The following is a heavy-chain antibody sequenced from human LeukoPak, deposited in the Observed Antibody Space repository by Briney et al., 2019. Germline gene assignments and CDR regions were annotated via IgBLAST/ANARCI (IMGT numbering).Heavy chain of an antibody. CDR2: IIPILGIA. V-gene: IGHV1-69*04. D-gene: IGHD5-18*01. Sequence: GPSVKLSSKASAGTFSSYAISWVRHAPGQGLEWMGRIIPILGIANYAQKLQGRVTITADNSTSTSYMELSSLRSEDTAVYCCASGGIQLLPIDYWGQGTLVTVSS. J-gene: IGHJ4*02. CDR1: AGTFSSYA. CDR3: ASGGIQLLPIDY.